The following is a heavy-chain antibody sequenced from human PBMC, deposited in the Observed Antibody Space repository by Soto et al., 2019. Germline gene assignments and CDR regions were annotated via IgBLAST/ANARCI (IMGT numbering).Heavy chain of an antibody. J-gene: IGHJ6*02. Sequence: ASVKVSCKASGYTFSSYDITWVRQAAGQGLEWMGWVNPNSGDTDYAQKFQGRVTMTRDTSIRTAYMELSSLRSEDSAVYYCARERCSSTSCYGAYYYYGMDVWGQGTTVTVSS. CDR3: ARERCSSTSCYGAYYYYGMDV. CDR2: VNPNSGDT. V-gene: IGHV1-8*01. CDR1: GYTFSSYD. D-gene: IGHD2-2*01.